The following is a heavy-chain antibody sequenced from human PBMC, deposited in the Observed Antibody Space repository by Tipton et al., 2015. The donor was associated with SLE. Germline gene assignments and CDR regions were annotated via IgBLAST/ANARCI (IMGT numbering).Heavy chain of an antibody. V-gene: IGHV3-53*04. Sequence: SLRLSCAASGFTFSSYAMSWVRQAPGKGLEWVSVIYSGGSTYYADSVKGRFTISRHNSKNTLYLQMNSLRAEDTAVYYCARGGTTRDAFDIWGQGTMVTVSS. J-gene: IGHJ3*02. CDR2: IYSGGST. CDR3: ARGGTTRDAFDI. CDR1: GFTFSSYA. D-gene: IGHD2-15*01.